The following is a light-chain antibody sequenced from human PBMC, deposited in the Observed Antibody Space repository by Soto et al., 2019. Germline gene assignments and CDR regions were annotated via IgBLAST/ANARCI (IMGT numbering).Light chain of an antibody. CDR3: QQYNNWPPEYT. CDR2: GAS. J-gene: IGKJ2*01. Sequence: EIVLTQSPGTLSLSPGERATLSCRASRSVNNNYLAWYQQKPGQAPRLLIFGASSRATGIPDRFIGSGSGTEFILTISSLQSEDFAVYYCQQYNNWPPEYTFGQGTKVDIK. CDR1: RSVNNN. V-gene: IGKV3D-15*01.